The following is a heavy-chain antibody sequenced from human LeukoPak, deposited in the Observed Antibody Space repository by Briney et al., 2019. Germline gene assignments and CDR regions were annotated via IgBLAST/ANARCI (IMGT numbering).Heavy chain of an antibody. CDR2: ICASGEST. J-gene: IGHJ3*01. Sequence: GGSLRLSCAASGFTFSVAAMTWVRQAPGKGLEWVSLICASGESTYYADSVKGRFTIYRHNYKNTLSLQMNSLRVEHTARYFCAKDIQLSTWGLGTMVTVS. V-gene: IGHV3-23*01. CDR3: AKDIQLST. D-gene: IGHD5-24*01. CDR1: GFTFSVAA.